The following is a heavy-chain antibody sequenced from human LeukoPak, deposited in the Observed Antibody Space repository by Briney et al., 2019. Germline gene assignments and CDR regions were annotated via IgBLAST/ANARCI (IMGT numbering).Heavy chain of an antibody. CDR3: ARDASRNRYYYGMDV. J-gene: IGHJ6*02. D-gene: IGHD1-14*01. Sequence: GRSLRLSCAASGFTFSSYSMNWVRQAPGKGLEWVSSISSSSSYIYYADSVKGRFTISRDNAKNSLYLQMNSLRAEDTAVYYCARDASRNRYYYGMDVWGQGTTVTVSS. CDR1: GFTFSSYS. CDR2: ISSSSSYI. V-gene: IGHV3-21*01.